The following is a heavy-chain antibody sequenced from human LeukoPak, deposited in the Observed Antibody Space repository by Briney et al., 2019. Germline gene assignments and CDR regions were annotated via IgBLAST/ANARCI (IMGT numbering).Heavy chain of an antibody. V-gene: IGHV3-9*01. Sequence: GRSLRLSCAASGFTFDDYAMHWVRHAPGKGLEWVSGISWNSGSIDYADSVKGRFTISRDNAKNCLYLQMNSLRAEDTALYYCAKSIAARQFDSYYYGMDVWGQGTTVTVSS. CDR1: GFTFDDYA. J-gene: IGHJ6*02. CDR3: AKSIAARQFDSYYYGMDV. CDR2: ISWNSGSI. D-gene: IGHD6-6*01.